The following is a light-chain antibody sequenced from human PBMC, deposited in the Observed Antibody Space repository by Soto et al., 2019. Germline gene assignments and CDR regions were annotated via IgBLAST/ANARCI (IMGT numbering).Light chain of an antibody. CDR3: AAWDDSLNGWV. Sequence: QSVLTQSPSASGTPGQRVTISCSGSSSNIGNNTVNWYQQIPGTAPKLLIYSNNQRPSGVPDRFSGSKSGTSASLAISGLQSEDEAAYYCAAWDDSLNGWVFGGGTMLTVL. J-gene: IGLJ3*02. V-gene: IGLV1-44*01. CDR1: SSNIGNNT. CDR2: SNN.